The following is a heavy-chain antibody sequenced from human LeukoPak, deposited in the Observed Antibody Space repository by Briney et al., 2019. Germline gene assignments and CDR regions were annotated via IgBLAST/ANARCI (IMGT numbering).Heavy chain of an antibody. J-gene: IGHJ4*02. CDR2: IYYSGTT. CDR3: ARGVYIAAAQYGY. V-gene: IGHV4-59*01. D-gene: IGHD6-13*01. Sequence: SETLSLTCTVSGGSISSYYWSWIRQPPGKGLEWIGYIYYSGTTNYNPSLKSRVTISIDTSKNQFSLKLSSVTAADSAVYYCARGVYIAAAQYGYWGQGTLVTVSS. CDR1: GGSISSYY.